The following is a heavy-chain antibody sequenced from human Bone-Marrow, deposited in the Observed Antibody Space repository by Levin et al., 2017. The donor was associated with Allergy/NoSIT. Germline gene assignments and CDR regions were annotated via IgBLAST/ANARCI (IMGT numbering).Heavy chain of an antibody. CDR1: GFTFSSYA. CDR2: ISYDGSNK. V-gene: IGHV3-30-3*01. Sequence: LSLTCAASGFTFSSYAMHWVRQAPGKGLEWVAVISYDGSNKYYADSVKGRFTISRDNSKNTLYLQMNSLRAEDTAVYYCARGGSSGWYYYYGMDVWGQGTTVTVSS. D-gene: IGHD6-19*01. CDR3: ARGGSSGWYYYYGMDV. J-gene: IGHJ6*02.